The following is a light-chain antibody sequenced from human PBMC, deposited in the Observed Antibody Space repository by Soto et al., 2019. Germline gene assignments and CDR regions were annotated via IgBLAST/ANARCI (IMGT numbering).Light chain of an antibody. CDR2: EDS. CDR3: QSFDISNVV. CDR1: SGSIASNY. V-gene: IGLV6-57*04. Sequence: NFMLTQPHSVSESPGKTVTISCTRSSGSIASNYVQWYQQRPGSAPTPVIYEDSQRPSGVPDRFSGSIDSSSNSASLTISRLKTEDEADYYCQSFDISNVVVGGGTQLTVL. J-gene: IGLJ2*01.